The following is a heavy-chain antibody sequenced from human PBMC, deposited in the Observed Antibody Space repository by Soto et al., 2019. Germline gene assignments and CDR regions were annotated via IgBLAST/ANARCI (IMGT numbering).Heavy chain of an antibody. V-gene: IGHV3-9*01. CDR1: GFTFDDYA. D-gene: IGHD2-15*01. CDR3: ARDCSGGSCYPGMDV. Sequence: EVRLVESGGGLVQPGGSLRLSCVVSGFTFDDYAMHWVRQAPGKGLEWVSSISWNHGGIGYADSVRGRFTISRDNAKNSVYLQINSLRAEGTAVYFCARDCSGGSCYPGMDVWGQGTTVTVSS. CDR2: ISWNHGGI. J-gene: IGHJ6*02.